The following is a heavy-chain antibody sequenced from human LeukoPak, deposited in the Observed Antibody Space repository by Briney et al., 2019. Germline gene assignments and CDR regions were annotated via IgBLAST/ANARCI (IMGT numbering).Heavy chain of an antibody. CDR3: TRGPPDGSGNYYPGDF. Sequence: PGRSLRLSCAASGFTFDDYAMHWVRQAPGKGLVWVSRISSDGTNTNYADSVKGRFTISRDNAKNTLYLQMNSLRVEDTAVYYCTRGPPDGSGNYYPGDFWGQGTLVTVSS. CDR2: ISSDGTNT. J-gene: IGHJ4*02. CDR1: GFTFDDYA. D-gene: IGHD3-10*01. V-gene: IGHV3-74*01.